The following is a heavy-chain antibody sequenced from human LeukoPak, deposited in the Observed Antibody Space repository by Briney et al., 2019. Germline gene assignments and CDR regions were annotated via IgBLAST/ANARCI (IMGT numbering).Heavy chain of an antibody. CDR2: ISSSGRYI. CDR3: ARDEVFVSSSPSYWYLGL. CDR1: GFTFRSYT. V-gene: IGHV3-21*01. D-gene: IGHD3-10*02. J-gene: IGHJ2*01. Sequence: GGSLRLSCAASGFTFRSYTMNCVRQAPGKGLEWVSSISSSGRYIFYADSVKGRFTISRYNAENSLYLQMNSLRADDTAMYYCARDEVFVSSSPSYWYLGLWGRGTLVTVSS.